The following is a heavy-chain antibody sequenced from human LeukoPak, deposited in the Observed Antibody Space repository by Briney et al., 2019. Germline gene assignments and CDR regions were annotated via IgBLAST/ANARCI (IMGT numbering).Heavy chain of an antibody. Sequence: SETLSLTCTVSGGSISSYYWSWIRQPPGKGLEWIGYIYYSGSTYYNASLKSRVTISVDTSKNQFSLKLTSVTAADTAVYYCARVSGAPHYYYYYYMDVWGKGTTVTISS. D-gene: IGHD3-10*01. CDR2: IYYSGST. V-gene: IGHV4-59*08. CDR3: ARVSGAPHYYYYYYMDV. CDR1: GGSISSYY. J-gene: IGHJ6*03.